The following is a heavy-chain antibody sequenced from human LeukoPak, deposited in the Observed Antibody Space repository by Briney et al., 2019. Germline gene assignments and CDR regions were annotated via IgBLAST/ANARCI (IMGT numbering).Heavy chain of an antibody. D-gene: IGHD2-2*01. V-gene: IGHV4-39*01. CDR1: GGSISSSSYY. CDR3: ARLSYCSDTNCPPHHMDV. CDR2: IYYSGST. J-gene: IGHJ6*03. Sequence: SETLSLTCTVSGGSISSSSYYWGWIRQPPGKGLEWIGSIYYSGSTYYNPSLKSRVTISIDTSKNQFSLKLSSVTAADTAVYYCARLSYCSDTNCPPHHMDVWGEGTAVTVSS.